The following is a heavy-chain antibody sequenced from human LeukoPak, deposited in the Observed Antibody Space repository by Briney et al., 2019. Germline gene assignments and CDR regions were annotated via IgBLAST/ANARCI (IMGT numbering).Heavy chain of an antibody. Sequence: SETLSLTCTVSGGSISSYYWSWIRQPAGKGLEWIGRIYTSGSTNYNPSLQSRVTISVDTSKNQFSLRLTSVTAADTAVYYCARAVADNTFDYWGPGTLVTVSS. CDR2: IYTSGST. J-gene: IGHJ4*02. CDR3: ARAVADNTFDY. CDR1: GGSISSYY. D-gene: IGHD1-1*01. V-gene: IGHV4-4*07.